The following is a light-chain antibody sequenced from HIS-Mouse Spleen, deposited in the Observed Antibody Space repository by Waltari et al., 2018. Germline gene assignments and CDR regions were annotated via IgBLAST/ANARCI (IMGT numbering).Light chain of an antibody. CDR1: ALPKQY. V-gene: IGLV3-25*03. Sequence: SYELTQPPSVSVSPGQTARITCSGDALPKQYAYWYQQKPGQAPVLVIYKDSERPAGIPARFSGSSSGTTVTLTISGVQAEDEADYYCQSADSSGTYHVVFGGGTKLTVL. CDR2: KDS. CDR3: QSADSSGTYHVV. J-gene: IGLJ2*01.